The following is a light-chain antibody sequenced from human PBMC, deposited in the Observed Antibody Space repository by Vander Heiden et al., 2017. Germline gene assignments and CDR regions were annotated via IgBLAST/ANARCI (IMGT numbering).Light chain of an antibody. CDR2: GKN. J-gene: IGLJ2*01. CDR1: SLRSYY. V-gene: IGLV3-19*01. Sequence: VSVALGQTVRITCQGDSLRSYYASWYQQKPGQAPVLVIYGKNNRPSGIPDRFSGSSSGNTASLTITGAQAEDEADYYCNSRDSSGNVFGGGTKLTVL. CDR3: NSRDSSGNV.